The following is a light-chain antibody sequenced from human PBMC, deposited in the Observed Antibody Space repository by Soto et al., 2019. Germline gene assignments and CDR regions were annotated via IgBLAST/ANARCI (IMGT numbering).Light chain of an antibody. CDR3: SSYTSSSALV. Sequence: QSALTQPASVSGSPGQSITISCTGTNSDIGGYSYVSWYQQHPGKAPKLMISEVSNRPSGVSNRFSGSKSGNTASLTISGLQAEDEADYYCSSYTSSSALVFGSGTKLTVL. CDR1: NSDIGGYSY. V-gene: IGLV2-14*01. J-gene: IGLJ1*01. CDR2: EVS.